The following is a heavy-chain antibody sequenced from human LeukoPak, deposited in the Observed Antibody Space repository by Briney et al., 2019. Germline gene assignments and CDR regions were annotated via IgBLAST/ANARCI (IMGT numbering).Heavy chain of an antibody. V-gene: IGHV4-59*08. CDR3: ACHTAMVLFDY. CDR1: GGSISSYY. Sequence: SETLSLTCTVSGGSISSYYWSWIRQPPGKGLEWIGYIYYSGSTNYNPSLKSRVTISVDTSKNQFSLKLSSVTAADTAVYYCACHTAMVLFDYWGQRTLVTVSS. CDR2: IYYSGST. D-gene: IGHD5-18*01. J-gene: IGHJ4*02.